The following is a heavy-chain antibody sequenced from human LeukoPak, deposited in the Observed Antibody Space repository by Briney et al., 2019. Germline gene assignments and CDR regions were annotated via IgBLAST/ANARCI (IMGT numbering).Heavy chain of an antibody. D-gene: IGHD1-26*01. CDR2: ISAYNGNT. CDR3: ARHSGSELFFDY. Sequence: ASVKVSCKASGGTFSSYTISWVRQAPGQGLEWMGWISAYNGNTNYAQKLQGRVTMTTDTSTSTAYMELRSLRSDDTAVYYCARHSGSELFFDYWGQGTLVTVSS. CDR1: GGTFSSYT. V-gene: IGHV1-18*01. J-gene: IGHJ4*02.